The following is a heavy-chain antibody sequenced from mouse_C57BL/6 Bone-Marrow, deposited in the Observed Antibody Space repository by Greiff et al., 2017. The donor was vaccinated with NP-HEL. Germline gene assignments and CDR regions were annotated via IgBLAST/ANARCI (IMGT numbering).Heavy chain of an antibody. CDR3: ARSRYDGYYSFAY. CDR1: GYAFTNYL. J-gene: IGHJ3*01. V-gene: IGHV1-54*01. D-gene: IGHD2-3*01. CDR2: INPGSGGT. Sequence: QVQLQQSGAELVRPGTSVKVSCKASGYAFTNYLIDWVKQRPGQGLEWIGVINPGSGGTNYNEKFKGKATLTADKSSSTAYMQLSSLISEDSAVYFCARSRYDGYYSFAYWGRGTLVTVSA.